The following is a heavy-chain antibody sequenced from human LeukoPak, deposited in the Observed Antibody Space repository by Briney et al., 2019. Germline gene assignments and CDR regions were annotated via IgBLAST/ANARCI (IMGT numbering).Heavy chain of an antibody. CDR3: ARAVGIAAKYGMDV. V-gene: IGHV4-34*01. D-gene: IGHD6-25*01. CDR1: GASFSDYY. Sequence: SETLSLTCAVYGASFSDYYWNWIRQPPGKGLEWIGEINHSGSTNYNPSLKSRVTISVDTSKNQFSLKLTSVTAADTAVYYCARAVGIAAKYGMDVWGQGTTVTVSS. CDR2: INHSGST. J-gene: IGHJ6*02.